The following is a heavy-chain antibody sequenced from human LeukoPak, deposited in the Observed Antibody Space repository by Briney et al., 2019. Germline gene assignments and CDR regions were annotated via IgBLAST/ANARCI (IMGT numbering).Heavy chain of an antibody. CDR2: IYYSVST. V-gene: IGHV4-39*01. Sequence: PSETLSLTCTVSGGSISSSSYYWGWIRQPPGKGLEWIGSIYYSVSTYYHPSLKSRVTISVDTSKNQFSLKLSSVTAADTAVYYCARRPYGMNWFDHWGQGTLVTVSS. D-gene: IGHD3-16*01. CDR1: GGSISSSSYY. J-gene: IGHJ5*02. CDR3: ARRPYGMNWFDH.